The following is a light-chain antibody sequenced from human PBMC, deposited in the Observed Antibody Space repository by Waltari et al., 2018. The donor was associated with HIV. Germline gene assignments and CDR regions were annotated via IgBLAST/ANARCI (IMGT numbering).Light chain of an antibody. CDR1: QSVLYSSNNKNY. CDR3: QQYYSTPQT. CDR2: WAS. J-gene: IGKJ1*01. V-gene: IGKV4-1*01. Sequence: DIVMTQSPDSLAVSLGERATINCKSSQSVLYSSNNKNYLAWYQQKPGQPPKLLIYWASARESGVPDRFSGSRSGTDVTLTISSLQAEDVAVYYCQQYYSTPQTFGQGTKVEIK.